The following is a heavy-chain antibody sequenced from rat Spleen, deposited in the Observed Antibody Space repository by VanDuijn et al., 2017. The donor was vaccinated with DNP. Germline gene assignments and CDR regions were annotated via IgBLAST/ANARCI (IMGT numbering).Heavy chain of an antibody. Sequence: EVQLVETGGDLVPPGRSLKLSCVASGFTFNTYWMFWVRQAPKKGLEWVATISTSGSRTYYPDSVKGRFTISRDNAKSSLYLQMNSLKSEDTATYYCARHETTRGFDYWGQGVMVTVSS. D-gene: IGHD1-10*01. J-gene: IGHJ2*01. CDR2: ISTSGSRT. V-gene: IGHV5-25*01. CDR1: GFTFNTYW. CDR3: ARHETTRGFDY.